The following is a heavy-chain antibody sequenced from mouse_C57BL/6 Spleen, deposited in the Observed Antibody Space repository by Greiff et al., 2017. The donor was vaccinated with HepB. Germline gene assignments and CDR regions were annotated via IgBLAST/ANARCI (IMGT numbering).Heavy chain of an antibody. D-gene: IGHD1-1*01. CDR3: ARPGTTVVATEGWYFDV. J-gene: IGHJ1*03. Sequence: QVQLQQSGAELARPGASVKLSCKASGYTFTSYGISWVKQRTGQGLEWIGEIYPRSGNTYYNEKFKGKATLTADKSSSTAYMELRSLTSEDSAVYFCARPGTTVVATEGWYFDVWGTGTTVTVSS. V-gene: IGHV1-81*01. CDR1: GYTFTSYG. CDR2: IYPRSGNT.